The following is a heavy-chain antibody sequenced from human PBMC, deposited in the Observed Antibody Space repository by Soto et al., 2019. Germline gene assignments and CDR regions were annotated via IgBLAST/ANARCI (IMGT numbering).Heavy chain of an antibody. CDR2: IPYGGSQN. CDR3: VKEMVGSKYSAYRFDD. J-gene: IGHJ4*01. V-gene: IGHV3-30*18. D-gene: IGHD1-26*01. CDR1: EFTSSNYV. Sequence: SLRLSCVASEFTSSNYVMHLVRPPPDRVLGRVSLIPYGGSQNYFEESVKGRFITCRDTSKNTLYLQMKSLTGDATASYYGVKEMVGSKYSAYRFDDWGQGTKVTVSS.